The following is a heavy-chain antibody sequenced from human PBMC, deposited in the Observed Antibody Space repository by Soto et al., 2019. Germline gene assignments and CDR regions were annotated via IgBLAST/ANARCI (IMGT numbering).Heavy chain of an antibody. CDR1: GYTFTGYY. CDR2: INPNSGGT. V-gene: IGHV1-2*02. J-gene: IGHJ5*02. CDR3: ARVYGGKGA. Sequence: ASVKVSCKASGYTFTGYYIHWVRQAPGEGLEWMGWINPNSGGTNYAQKFQGRVTMTRDTSISTAYMELSRLRSDDTAVYYCARVYGGKGAWGQGTMVTVSS. D-gene: IGHD3-16*01.